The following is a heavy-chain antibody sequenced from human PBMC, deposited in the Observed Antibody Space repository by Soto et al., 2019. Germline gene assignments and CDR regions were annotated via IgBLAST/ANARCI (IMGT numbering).Heavy chain of an antibody. D-gene: IGHD3-3*01. V-gene: IGHV4-59*08. J-gene: IGHJ4*02. CDR1: GGSISSYY. CDR2: IFYSGST. Sequence: PSETLSLTCTVSGGSISSYYWGWIRQPPGKGLEWIGYIFYSGSTNYNPSLESRVTISVDTSKNQFSLKLSSVTAADTAVYYCAKTIFGVVNPTADYWGQGTLVTVSS. CDR3: AKTIFGVVNPTADY.